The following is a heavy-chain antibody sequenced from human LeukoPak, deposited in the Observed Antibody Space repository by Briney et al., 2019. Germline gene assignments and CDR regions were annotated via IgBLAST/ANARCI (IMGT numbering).Heavy chain of an antibody. D-gene: IGHD6-13*01. V-gene: IGHV3-7*01. CDR1: GFTFSSYW. CDR3: ARELSGSSSRRFDY. Sequence: GGSLRLSCAASGFTFSSYWMNWARQAPGKGLEWVASINHNGNVNYYVDSVKGRFTISRDNAKNALYLEMSSLRAEDTAVYYCARELSGSSSRRFDYWGQGTLVTVSS. J-gene: IGHJ4*02. CDR2: INHNGNVN.